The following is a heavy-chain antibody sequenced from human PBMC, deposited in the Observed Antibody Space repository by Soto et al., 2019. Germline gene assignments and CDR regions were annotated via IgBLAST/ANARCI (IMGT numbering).Heavy chain of an antibody. CDR3: AKQLRGSGWYPLDS. CDR2: SSFDGTQQ. CDR1: GFTVGNNY. D-gene: IGHD6-19*01. Sequence: PGGSLRLSCAASGFTVGNNYMSWVRQAPGKGLEWLAVSSFDGTQQFYGDSVKGRFTVSRDNSNNTLYLEMNSLRTEDTAVYYCAKQLRGSGWYPLDSWGQGTPVTVSS. J-gene: IGHJ4*02. V-gene: IGHV3-30*18.